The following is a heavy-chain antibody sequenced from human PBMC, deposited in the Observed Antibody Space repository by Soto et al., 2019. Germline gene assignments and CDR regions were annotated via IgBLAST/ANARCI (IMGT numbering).Heavy chain of an antibody. CDR3: AARSGRNYYGMDV. CDR2: AYYTGST. Sequence: SETLSLTCTVSGGSTIGYYWNWIRQSPGRGLEWIGFAYYTGSTNYNPSLESRVSISADTSNSQFSLKLTSVTAADTGVYYCAARSGRNYYGMDVWGQGTTVTVSS. D-gene: IGHD3-10*01. V-gene: IGHV4-59*01. CDR1: GGSTIGYY. J-gene: IGHJ6*02.